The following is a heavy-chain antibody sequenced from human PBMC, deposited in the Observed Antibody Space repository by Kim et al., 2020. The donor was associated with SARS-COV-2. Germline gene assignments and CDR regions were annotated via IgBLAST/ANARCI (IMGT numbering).Heavy chain of an antibody. CDR1: GSTFSHYW. CDR3: VRSHDWSIDH. CDR2: IKEDGTDK. J-gene: IGHJ4*02. Sequence: GGSLRLSCVDSGSTFSHYWMGWVRQAPGKGLEWVADIKEDGTDKYYVASVEGRITISKDNAKNSLYLQMSSLRAEDTAFYYCVRSHDWSIDHWGRGTLVTVSS. V-gene: IGHV3-7*01. D-gene: IGHD3-9*01.